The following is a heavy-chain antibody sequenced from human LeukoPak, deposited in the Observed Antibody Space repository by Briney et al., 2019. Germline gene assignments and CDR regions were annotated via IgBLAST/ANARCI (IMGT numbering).Heavy chain of an antibody. J-gene: IGHJ4*02. CDR2: INPSGGST. Sequence: GASVKVSCKASGYTFTSYYMHWVRQAPGQGLEWMGIINPSGGSTSYAQKFQGRVTMTRDTSTSTVYMELSSLRSEDTAVYYCARPSNYYGSGSPFDYWGQGTLVTVSS. CDR3: ARPSNYYGSGSPFDY. D-gene: IGHD3-10*01. CDR1: GYTFTSYY. V-gene: IGHV1-46*01.